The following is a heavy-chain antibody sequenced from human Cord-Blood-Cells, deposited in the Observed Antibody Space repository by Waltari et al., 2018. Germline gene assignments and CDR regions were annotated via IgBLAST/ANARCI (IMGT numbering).Heavy chain of an antibody. D-gene: IGHD3-9*01. CDR3: ASTGYYKYYFDY. CDR1: GYSISSGYY. J-gene: IGHJ4*02. CDR2: IYHSGRT. V-gene: IGHV4-38-2*01. Sequence: QVQLQESGPGLVKPSETLSLTCAVSGYSISSGYYWGWIRQPPGKGLEWIGSIYHSGRTYYNPSLKSRVTISVDTSKNQFSLKLSSVTAADTAVYYCASTGYYKYYFDYWGQGTLVTVSS.